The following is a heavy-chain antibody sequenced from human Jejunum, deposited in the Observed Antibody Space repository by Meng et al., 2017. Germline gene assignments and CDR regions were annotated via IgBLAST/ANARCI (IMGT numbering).Heavy chain of an antibody. CDR2: IKSKTDGETT. CDR3: TTIYWGY. V-gene: IGHV3-15*01. Sequence: GQLGEAGGGEVEPGESLSLACAASGITFRRVWMSWVRQAPGKGLEWVGRIKSKTDGETTDYGAPVRGRFSISRDDSTNTLYLQMNSLKTEDTAVYYCTTIYWGYWGQGTLVTVSS. CDR1: GITFRRVW. J-gene: IGHJ4*02. D-gene: IGHD7-27*01.